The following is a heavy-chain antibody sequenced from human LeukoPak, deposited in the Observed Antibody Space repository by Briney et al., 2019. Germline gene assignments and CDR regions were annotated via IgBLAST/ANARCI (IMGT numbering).Heavy chain of an antibody. J-gene: IGHJ4*02. D-gene: IGHD6-13*01. CDR3: ARGRIGAAGSFDS. CDR1: GGSISSDY. Sequence: SETLSLTCSVSGGSISSDYWSWIRQPPGKGLEWIGYLSYSGSTNYNPSLKSRLTISEDTSKNQFSLELYSVTAADTAIYYCARGRIGAAGSFDSWGQGTLVTVPS. V-gene: IGHV4-59*01. CDR2: LSYSGST.